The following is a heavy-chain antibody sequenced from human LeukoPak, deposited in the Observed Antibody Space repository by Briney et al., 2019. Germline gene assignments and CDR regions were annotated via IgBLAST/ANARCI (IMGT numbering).Heavy chain of an antibody. CDR2: FDPEDGET. CDR1: GYTLTELS. Sequence: ASVKVSCKVSGYTLTELSMHWVRQAPGKGLEWMGGFDPEDGETIYAQKFQGGVTMTEDTSTDTAYMELSSLRSEDTAVYYCATNRRPITGTTKQNWFDPWGQGTLVTVSS. D-gene: IGHD1-7*01. V-gene: IGHV1-24*01. CDR3: ATNRRPITGTTKQNWFDP. J-gene: IGHJ5*02.